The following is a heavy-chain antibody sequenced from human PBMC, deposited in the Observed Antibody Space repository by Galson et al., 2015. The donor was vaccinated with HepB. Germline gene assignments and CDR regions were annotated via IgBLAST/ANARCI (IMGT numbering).Heavy chain of an antibody. V-gene: IGHV1-2*02. CDR1: GYTFTGYY. J-gene: IGHJ4*02. CDR3: ARGSYYDSSGTENGY. D-gene: IGHD3-22*01. Sequence: SVKVSCKASGYTFTGYYIHWVRQAPGQGLEWMGWINPNNGGTNYAQNFQGRVTMTRDTSISTAYMEVSRLRSDDTAVYYCARGSYYDSSGTENGYWGQGTLVTVSS. CDR2: INPNNGGT.